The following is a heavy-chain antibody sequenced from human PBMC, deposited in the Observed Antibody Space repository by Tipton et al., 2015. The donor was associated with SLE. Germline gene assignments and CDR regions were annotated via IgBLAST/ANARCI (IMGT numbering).Heavy chain of an antibody. V-gene: IGHV3-30*04. Sequence: RSLRLSCAASGFTFSSYAMHWVRQAPGKGLEWVALISYDGSNKYYADSVKGRFTISRDNSKNTLYLQMNSLRAEDTAVYYCARNYGDYAPFDYWGQGTLVTVSS. CDR2: ISYDGSNK. J-gene: IGHJ4*02. CDR1: GFTFSSYA. CDR3: ARNYGDYAPFDY. D-gene: IGHD4-17*01.